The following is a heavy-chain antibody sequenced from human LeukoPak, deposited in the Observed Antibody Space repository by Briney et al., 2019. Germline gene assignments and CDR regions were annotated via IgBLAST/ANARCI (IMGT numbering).Heavy chain of an antibody. J-gene: IGHJ5*02. CDR1: GGSISSSSYY. V-gene: IGHV4-39*01. Sequence: SETLSLTCTVSGGSISSSSYYWGWIRQPPGKGLEWIGSIYYSGSTYYNPSLKSRVTISVDTSKNQFSLKLSSVTAADTAVYYCARHSPRKYYYDSDTGFDPWGQGTLVTVSS. D-gene: IGHD3-22*01. CDR2: IYYSGST. CDR3: ARHSPRKYYYDSDTGFDP.